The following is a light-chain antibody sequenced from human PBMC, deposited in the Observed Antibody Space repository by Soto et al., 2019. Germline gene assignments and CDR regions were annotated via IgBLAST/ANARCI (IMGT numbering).Light chain of an antibody. J-gene: IGLJ3*02. V-gene: IGLV4-69*01. CDR2: LNSDGSH. Sequence: QLVLTPPPSASASLGASVKLTCTLSSGHNSYAIAWHQQQPEKGPRYLMKLNSDGSHSKGDGIPDRFSGSSSGAERYLTISSLQSEDEADYYCQTWSTDIRVFGGGTKLTVL. CDR1: SGHNSYA. CDR3: QTWSTDIRV.